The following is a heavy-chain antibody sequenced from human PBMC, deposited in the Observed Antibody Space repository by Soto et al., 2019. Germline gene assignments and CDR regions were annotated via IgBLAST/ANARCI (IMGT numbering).Heavy chain of an antibody. J-gene: IGHJ6*02. CDR3: ASGGVPAAISSAGRYYDGMDV. Sequence: PSESLSLTCTVPCGSISSSGCYWGWIREPPGQGMEWLGRIYYSGSTYYNPSLKSRVTISVDTSKNQFSMKLSSVTAADTAVYYCASGGVPAAISSAGRYYDGMDVWGQGTTVTVSS. CDR2: IYYSGST. CDR1: CGSISSSGCY. V-gene: IGHV4-39*01. D-gene: IGHD2-2*02.